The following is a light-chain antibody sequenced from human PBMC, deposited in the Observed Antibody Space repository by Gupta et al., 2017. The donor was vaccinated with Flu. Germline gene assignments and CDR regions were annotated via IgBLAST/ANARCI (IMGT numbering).Light chain of an antibody. J-gene: IGKJ4*01. CDR3: QQGYSSPIT. CDR2: GVS. Sequence: DIQMTQSPSSLSASVGDRVTITCRASQRISSYLHWYQQKPGKAPDLLIYGVSSLQSGVPSRVSGSGSSTDFTLTITNLQPEDFATYYCQQGYSSPITFGGGTKVEI. V-gene: IGKV1-39*01. CDR1: QRISSY.